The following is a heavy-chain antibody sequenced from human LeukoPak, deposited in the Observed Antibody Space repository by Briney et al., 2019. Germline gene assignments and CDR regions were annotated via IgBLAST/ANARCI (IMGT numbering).Heavy chain of an antibody. V-gene: IGHV4-59*08. D-gene: IGHD6-25*01. CDR2: IYYSGIT. J-gene: IGHJ4*02. CDR1: GGSISSYY. CDR3: ARRNAAEIDY. Sequence: SETLSLTCTVSGGSISSYYWSWIRQPPGKGLEWIGYIYYSGITNYNPSLTSRVTISVDTSKNQFSLKLSSVTAADTAVYYCARRNAAEIDYWGQGTLVTVSS.